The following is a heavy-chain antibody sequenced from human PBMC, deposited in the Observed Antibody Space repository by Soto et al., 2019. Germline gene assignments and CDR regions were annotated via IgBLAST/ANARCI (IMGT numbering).Heavy chain of an antibody. D-gene: IGHD3-22*01. V-gene: IGHV3-30*18. CDR1: GFTFRSYD. CDR2: ISYDGSNK. Sequence: PGGSLRLSCAASGFTFRSYDMHWVRQAPGKGLEWVAGISYDGSNKYYADSVKGRFTISRDNSKNTLYLQMNSLRDEDTAVYYCAEIGNPDYYDTSGYAYWGQGTLVTVSS. J-gene: IGHJ4*02. CDR3: AEIGNPDYYDTSGYAY.